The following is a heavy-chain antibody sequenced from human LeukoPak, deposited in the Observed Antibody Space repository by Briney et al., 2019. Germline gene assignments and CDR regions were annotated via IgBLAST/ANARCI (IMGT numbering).Heavy chain of an antibody. J-gene: IGHJ4*02. CDR1: GFTFDDYG. D-gene: IGHD5-12*01. V-gene: IGHV3-20*04. CDR3: ATLVATTRFDY. CDR2: INWNGGST. Sequence: GGSLRLSCAASGFTFDDYGMSWVRQAPGKGLEWVSGINWNGGSTGYADSVKGRFTISRDNAKNSLYLQMSSLRADDMAVYYCATLVATTRFDYWGQGTLVTVSS.